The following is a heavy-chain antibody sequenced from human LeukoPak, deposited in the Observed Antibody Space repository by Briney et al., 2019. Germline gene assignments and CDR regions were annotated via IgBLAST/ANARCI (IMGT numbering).Heavy chain of an antibody. Sequence: EASVKVSCKASGGTFSSYAISWVRQAPGQGLEWMGRIIPILGIANYAQKFQGRVTITADKSTSTAYMELSSLRSEDTAVYYCARVLPRDIVVVPAATYYYGMDVWGQGTTVTVS. J-gene: IGHJ6*02. CDR1: GGTFSSYA. V-gene: IGHV1-69*04. D-gene: IGHD2-2*01. CDR3: ARVLPRDIVVVPAATYYYGMDV. CDR2: IIPILGIA.